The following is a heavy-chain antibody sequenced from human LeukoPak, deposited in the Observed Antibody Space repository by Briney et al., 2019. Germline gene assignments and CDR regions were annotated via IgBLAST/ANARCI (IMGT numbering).Heavy chain of an antibody. V-gene: IGHV4-34*01. Sequence: PSETLSLTCAVYGGSFSSYYWSWIRQPPGKGLEWIGEINHSGSTNYNPSLKSRVTISVDTSKNQFSLKLSSVTAADTAVYYCARHRIAVRFDPWGQGTLVTVSS. D-gene: IGHD6-19*01. J-gene: IGHJ5*02. CDR2: INHSGST. CDR1: GGSFSSYY. CDR3: ARHRIAVRFDP.